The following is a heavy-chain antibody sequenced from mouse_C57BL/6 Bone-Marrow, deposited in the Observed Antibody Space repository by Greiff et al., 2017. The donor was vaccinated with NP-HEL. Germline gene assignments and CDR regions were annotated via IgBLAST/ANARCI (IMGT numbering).Heavy chain of an antibody. J-gene: IGHJ1*03. Sequence: EVKLMESGPGLVKPSQSLSLTCSVTGYSITSGYYWNWIRQFPGNKLEWMGYISYDGSNNYNPSLKNRISITRDTSKNQFFLKLNSVTTEDTATYYCARVGSFGVFDVWGTGTTVTVSS. CDR1: GYSITSGYY. CDR2: ISYDGSN. CDR3: ARVGSFGVFDV. V-gene: IGHV3-6*01.